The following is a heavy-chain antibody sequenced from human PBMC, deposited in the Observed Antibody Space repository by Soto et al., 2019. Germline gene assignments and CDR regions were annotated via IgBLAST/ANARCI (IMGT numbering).Heavy chain of an antibody. V-gene: IGHV3-13*01. Sequence: GALRLSCAASGFTFHSYDMHWVRQATGKGLEWVSGIGTASETYYLGSVKGRFTISRENAENSLYRQMNTLRAGDTAVYYCARVIFGDYYGMDVWGQGTTVTVSS. D-gene: IGHD3-3*01. CDR2: IGTASET. CDR3: ARVIFGDYYGMDV. J-gene: IGHJ6*02. CDR1: GFTFHSYD.